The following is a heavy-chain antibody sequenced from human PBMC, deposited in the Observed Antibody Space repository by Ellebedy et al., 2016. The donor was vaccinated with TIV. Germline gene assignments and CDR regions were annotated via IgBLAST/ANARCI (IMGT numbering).Heavy chain of an antibody. J-gene: IGHJ6*02. CDR1: GVPTSSSSYY. CDR2: IYFRGST. CDR3: ARDLLWYSSSWPYFYYGVDV. Sequence: MPSETLSLTCTVPGVPTSSSSYYWCSIRQPPGKGLDWFWSIYFRGSTYYNPSLQSRVTISVDTSKNQFSLKLSSVTGADTAVYYCARDLLWYSSSWPYFYYGVDVWGQGTTVTVSS. V-gene: IGHV4-39*02. D-gene: IGHD6-13*01.